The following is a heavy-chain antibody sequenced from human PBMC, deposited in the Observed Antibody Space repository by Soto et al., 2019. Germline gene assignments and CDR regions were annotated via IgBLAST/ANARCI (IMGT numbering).Heavy chain of an antibody. CDR1: GYTFTSYY. J-gene: IGHJ3*01. V-gene: IGHV1-46*01. CDR2: INPSGGST. D-gene: IGHD5-18*01. Sequence: ASVTVSCKASGYTFTSYYMHWVRQAPGQGLEWMGIINPSGGSTSYAQKFQGRVTMTRDTSTSTVYLELSSLRYEDTAVYYSAREETTWIQLWLRAFHFRGQRSTVTVS. CDR3: AREETTWIQLWLRAFHF.